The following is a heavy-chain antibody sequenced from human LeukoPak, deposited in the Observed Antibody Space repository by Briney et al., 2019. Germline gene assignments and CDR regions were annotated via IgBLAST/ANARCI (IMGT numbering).Heavy chain of an antibody. CDR3: ARDQGAYDSSGPADY. CDR1: GYTFTSYD. D-gene: IGHD3-22*01. J-gene: IGHJ4*02. CDR2: ISAYNGNT. Sequence: ASVKVSCKASGYTFTSYDINWVRQATGQGLEWMGWISAYNGNTNYAQELQGRVTMTTDTSTSTAYMELRSLRSDDTAVYYCARDQGAYDSSGPADYWGQGTLVTVSS. V-gene: IGHV1-18*01.